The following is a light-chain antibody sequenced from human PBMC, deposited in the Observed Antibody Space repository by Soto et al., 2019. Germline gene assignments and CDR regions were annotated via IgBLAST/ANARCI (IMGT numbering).Light chain of an antibody. J-gene: IGKJ2*01. Sequence: DIQMTQSPSSLSASVGDRVTITCRTSQSIRSSLNWYYQRPGKAPKLLISAASTLQSGVPSRFSGSGSGTDFTLTISSLQPEDSATYYCRQSYTVPYTFGQGTKLEVK. CDR3: RQSYTVPYT. CDR2: AAS. V-gene: IGKV1-39*01. CDR1: QSIRSS.